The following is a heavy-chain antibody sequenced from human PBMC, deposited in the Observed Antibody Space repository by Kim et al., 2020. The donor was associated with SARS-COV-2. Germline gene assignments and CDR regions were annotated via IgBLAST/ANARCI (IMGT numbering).Heavy chain of an antibody. CDR3: AKDFGYGDYVSSPSFQH. D-gene: IGHD4-17*01. CDR2: ISYDGNNK. V-gene: IGHV3-30*18. Sequence: GGSLRLSCAASGFTFSNYGMHWVRQAPGKGLEWVAIISYDGNNKYNADSVKGRFTISRDNSKNTLYLQMNSLRVDDTAVYYCAKDFGYGDYVSSPSFQHWDQGTLVTDSS. CDR1: GFTFSNYG. J-gene: IGHJ1*01.